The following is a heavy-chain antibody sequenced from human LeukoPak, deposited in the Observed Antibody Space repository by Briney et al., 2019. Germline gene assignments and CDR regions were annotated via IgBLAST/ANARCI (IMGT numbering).Heavy chain of an antibody. CDR1: GESLSNYY. D-gene: IGHD3-10*01. Sequence: SETLSLTCAVYGESLSNYYWSWIRQPPGKGLEWIGEINHYGSTNYNPSLKSRITISVDTSKNQFPLKLSSVTAADTAVYYCARLPDYYSRHGAPGWGQGTLVTVSS. J-gene: IGHJ4*02. V-gene: IGHV4-34*01. CDR2: INHYGST. CDR3: ARLPDYYSRHGAPG.